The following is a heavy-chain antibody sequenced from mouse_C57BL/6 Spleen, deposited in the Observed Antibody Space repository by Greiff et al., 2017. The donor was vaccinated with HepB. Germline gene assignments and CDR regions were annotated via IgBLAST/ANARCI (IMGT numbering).Heavy chain of an antibody. CDR2: INPNYGTT. CDR3: ARGYYYGSSSHAMDD. Sequence: EVKLMESGPELVKPGASVKISCKASGYSFTDYNMNWVKQSNGKSLEWIGVINPNYGTTSYNQKFKGKATLTVDQSSSTAYMQLNSLTSEDSAVYYCARGYYYGSSSHAMDDWGQGTSVTVSS. V-gene: IGHV1-39*01. D-gene: IGHD1-1*01. J-gene: IGHJ4*01. CDR1: GYSFTDYN.